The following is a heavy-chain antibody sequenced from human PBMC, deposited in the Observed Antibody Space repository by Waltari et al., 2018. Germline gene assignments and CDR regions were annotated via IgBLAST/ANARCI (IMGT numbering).Heavy chain of an antibody. CDR1: GYTFIDYF. D-gene: IGHD3-10*01. V-gene: IGHV1-69-2*01. CDR3: APLPGGSGQTFDY. J-gene: IGHJ4*02. CDR2: IDPEDGET. Sequence: EVQWVQSGAEVQKPGAPVKISCKASGYTFIDYFMHWVQQAPGKGLEWVGRIDPEDGETVYAEKFQGRVTITADTSTDTSYLELSSLRSDDTAVYYCAPLPGGSGQTFDYWGQGTLLTVSS.